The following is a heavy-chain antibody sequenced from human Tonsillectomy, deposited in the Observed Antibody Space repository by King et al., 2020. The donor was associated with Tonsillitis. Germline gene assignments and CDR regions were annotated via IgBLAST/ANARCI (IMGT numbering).Heavy chain of an antibody. D-gene: IGHD3-16*01. J-gene: IGHJ4*02. CDR1: GFTFSSFW. Sequence: VQLVESGGDLVQPGGSLRLSCAASGFTFSSFWMHWVRQVPGTGPVWVSRLNSGGTRTTYADSVKGRFTISRDNAKNTLYLQMNSLRAEDPAVYYCAREGGVCDGATCYKFFDYWGQGSVVTVSS. CDR3: AREGGVCDGATCYKFFDY. V-gene: IGHV3-74*03. CDR2: LNSGGTRT.